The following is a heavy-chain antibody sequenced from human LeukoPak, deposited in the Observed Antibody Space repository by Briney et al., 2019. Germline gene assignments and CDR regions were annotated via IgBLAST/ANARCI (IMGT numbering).Heavy chain of an antibody. V-gene: IGHV4-34*01. CDR2: IYYTGNT. D-gene: IGHD3-22*01. Sequence: SETLSLTCGVYGGSFTDYYWSWIRQPPGKGLEWIGNIYYTGNTYYNPSLKSRVTISLDTSKNQFSLKVISMTAADTAVYYCTKSDGSGLIRICGRGTMVTVSS. J-gene: IGHJ3*02. CDR3: TKSDGSGLIRI. CDR1: GGSFTDYY.